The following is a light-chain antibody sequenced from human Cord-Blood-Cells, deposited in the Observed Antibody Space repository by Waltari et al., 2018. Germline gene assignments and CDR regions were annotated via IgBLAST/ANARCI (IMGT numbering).Light chain of an antibody. CDR3: SSYTSSSHYV. V-gene: IGLV2-14*01. J-gene: IGLJ1*01. CDR2: EVS. Sequence: QSALTQPASVSGSPGQSITISCTGTSSDVGGYNYVSWYQQHPGKAPKLMIYEVSNLPSAVSNRFSGSKSGNTASLTISGLQAEDEADYYCSSYTSSSHYVFGTGTKVTVL. CDR1: SSDVGGYNY.